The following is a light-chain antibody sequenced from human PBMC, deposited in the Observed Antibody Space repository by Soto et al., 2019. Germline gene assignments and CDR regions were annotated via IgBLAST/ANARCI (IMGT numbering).Light chain of an antibody. CDR2: GAS. Sequence: EIVMTQSPATLSVSPGERATLSCRASQSVSSNLAWYQQKPAQAPRLLIYGASTRATGIPARFSGSGSGTAFTLTISSLQSEEFAVYYCQQYNNWPPYTFGQGTKLEIK. CDR1: QSVSSN. CDR3: QQYNNWPPYT. J-gene: IGKJ2*01. V-gene: IGKV3-15*01.